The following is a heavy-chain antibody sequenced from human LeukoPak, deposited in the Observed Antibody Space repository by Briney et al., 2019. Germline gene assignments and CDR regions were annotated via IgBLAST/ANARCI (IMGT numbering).Heavy chain of an antibody. CDR1: GFVFSNSW. CDR2: IKEDGSET. CDR3: ARDRPGGYSSGWYWGKYYYYGMDV. V-gene: IGHV3-7*01. J-gene: IGHJ6*02. Sequence: GGSLRLSCAASGFVFSNSWMGWVRLAPGKGLEWVANIKEDGSETYYVDSVKGRFTISRDNAKNSLDLQMNSLRDEDTAVYYCARDRPGGYSSGWYWGKYYYYGMDVWGQGTTVTVSS. D-gene: IGHD6-19*01.